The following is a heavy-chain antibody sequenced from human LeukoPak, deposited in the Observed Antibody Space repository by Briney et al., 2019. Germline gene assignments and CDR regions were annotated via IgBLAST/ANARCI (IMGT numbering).Heavy chain of an antibody. CDR2: IYPNTGGT. CDR3: ARPSLGTGATPSNY. Sequence: GASVKVSCKASGYTFTGYFIYWVRQTPGQGLEGMGWIYPNTGGTIYAQNFQGRVTMTRDTSISTVYIDLTRLTSDDTAVYYCARPSLGTGATPSNYWGQGTLVTVSS. D-gene: IGHD2-8*02. CDR1: GYTFTGYF. J-gene: IGHJ4*02. V-gene: IGHV1-2*02.